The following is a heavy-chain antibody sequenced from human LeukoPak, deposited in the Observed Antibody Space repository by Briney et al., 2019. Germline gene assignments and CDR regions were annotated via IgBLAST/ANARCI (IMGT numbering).Heavy chain of an antibody. CDR3: ARIAGYSYGPDLDY. J-gene: IGHJ4*02. CDR1: GGSFSGYY. D-gene: IGHD5-18*01. CDR2: INHSGST. V-gene: IGHV4-34*01. Sequence: SETLSLTCAVYGGSFSGYYWSWIRQPPGKGLEWIGEINHSGSTNYNPSLKSRVTISVDTSKNQFSLKLSSVTAADTAVYYCARIAGYSYGPDLDYWGQGTLVTVSS.